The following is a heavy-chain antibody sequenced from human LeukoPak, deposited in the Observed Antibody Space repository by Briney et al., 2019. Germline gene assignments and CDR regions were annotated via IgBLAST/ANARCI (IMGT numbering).Heavy chain of an antibody. CDR3: ARSPTRSLRVGEFVF. J-gene: IGHJ4*02. CDR2: ISYDEDNK. D-gene: IGHD3-16*01. Sequence: PGRSLRLSCAASGFPFSYYSMHWVRQAPGKGLEWVAVISYDEDNKYYAESVKGRFAISRDNSKDTLYLQMNSLRAGDTAVYYCARSPTRSLRVGEFVFWGQGTLVTVSS. V-gene: IGHV3-30*09. CDR1: GFPFSYYS.